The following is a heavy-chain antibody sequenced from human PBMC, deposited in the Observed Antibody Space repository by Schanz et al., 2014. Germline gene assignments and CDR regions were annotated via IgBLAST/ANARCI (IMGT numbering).Heavy chain of an antibody. CDR1: GFTFSSYG. D-gene: IGHD4-17*01. J-gene: IGHJ3*02. Sequence: QVQLVESGGGVVQPGRSLRLSCAASGFTFSSYGMHWVRQAPGKGLEWVAVIWYDGSNKYYADSVKGRFTISRDNSKNTLFLQMNSLRAEDTAVYYCARKMKLGVYGGKGHESLDIWGQGTMVTVSS. V-gene: IGHV3-33*01. CDR3: ARKMKLGVYGGKGHESLDI. CDR2: IWYDGSNK.